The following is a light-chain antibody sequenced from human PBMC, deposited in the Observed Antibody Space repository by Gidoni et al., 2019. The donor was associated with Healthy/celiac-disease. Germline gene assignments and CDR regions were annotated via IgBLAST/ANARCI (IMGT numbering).Light chain of an antibody. CDR3: QQRSNWTLT. CDR2: DAS. Sequence: PATLSSSAGDRVTLSCRASQSVSSYLDWYQQKPGQAPRLLIYDASNRATGVPARFSGSGSGTDFTLTISSLEPEDFAVYYCQQRSNWTLTFGGGTKVEIK. J-gene: IGKJ4*01. CDR1: QSVSSY. V-gene: IGKV3-11*01.